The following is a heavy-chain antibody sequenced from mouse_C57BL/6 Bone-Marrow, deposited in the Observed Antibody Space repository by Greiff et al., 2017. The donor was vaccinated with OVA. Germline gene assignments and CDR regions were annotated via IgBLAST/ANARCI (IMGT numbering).Heavy chain of an antibody. CDR3: ARSRGGDGYYRYYFDY. Sequence: EVQLQQSGPELVKPGASVKISCKASGYTFTDYYMHWVKQSPGQSLEWIGDINPNDGGTSYNQKFKGKATLTVDKSSSTAYMELRSLTSEDSAVDYCARSRGGDGYYRYYFDYWGQGTTLTVSA. D-gene: IGHD2-3*01. CDR2: INPNDGGT. V-gene: IGHV1-26*01. J-gene: IGHJ2*01. CDR1: GYTFTDYY.